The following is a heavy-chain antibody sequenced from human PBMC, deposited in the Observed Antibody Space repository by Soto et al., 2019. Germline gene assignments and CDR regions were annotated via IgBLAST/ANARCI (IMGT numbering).Heavy chain of an antibody. V-gene: IGHV1-18*01. J-gene: IGHJ4*02. CDR3: AREDNWPVFGPDY. CDR2: ISAYNGNT. Sequence: ASVEVCCKASGDRFASYGSSWVRQAPGQGLEWMGWISAYNGNTNYAQKLQGRVTMTTDTSTSTAYTELRSLRSDDTAVYSCAREDNWPVFGPDYWGQGPLVTVPS. CDR1: GDRFASYG. D-gene: IGHD1-20*01.